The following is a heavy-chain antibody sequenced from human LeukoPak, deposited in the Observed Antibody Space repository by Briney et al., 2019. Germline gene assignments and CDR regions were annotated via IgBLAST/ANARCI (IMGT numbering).Heavy chain of an antibody. Sequence: GGSLRLSCAASGFTFSSYSMNWVRQAPGKGLEWVSSISGSGVTTFYADSVKGRFTISRDNSKNTLSLQMSSLRAEDTAVYYCTTDKGGSSWSEYFDYWSQGTLVTVSS. V-gene: IGHV3-23*01. J-gene: IGHJ4*02. CDR2: ISGSGVTT. D-gene: IGHD6-13*01. CDR3: TTDKGGSSWSEYFDY. CDR1: GFTFSSYS.